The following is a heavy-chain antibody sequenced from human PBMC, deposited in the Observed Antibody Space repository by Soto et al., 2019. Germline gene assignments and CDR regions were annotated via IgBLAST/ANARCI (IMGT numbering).Heavy chain of an antibody. CDR3: VRVVAYNNPDF. CDR1: GFTFSIYW. J-gene: IGHJ4*02. V-gene: IGHV3-74*01. D-gene: IGHD4-4*01. Sequence: EVQLVESGGGLVQPGGSLRLSCAASGFTFSIYWMHWVRQAPGKGLVWVSRINSDGSSTIYADSVKGRFTISRDNAKNTLYLQMNSLGAEDTAVYYGVRVVAYNNPDFWGQGTLVTVSS. CDR2: INSDGSST.